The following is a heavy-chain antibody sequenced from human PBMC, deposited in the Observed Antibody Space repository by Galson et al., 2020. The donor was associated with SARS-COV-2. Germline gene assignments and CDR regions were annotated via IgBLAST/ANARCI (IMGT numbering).Heavy chain of an antibody. V-gene: IGHV3-48*03. J-gene: IGHJ4*02. CDR2: ISSSGSTI. D-gene: IGHD3-16*01. CDR3: ATNPGGGHSCDY. Sequence: GGSLRLSCAASGFTFSSYEMNWVRQAPGKGLLWISYISSSGSTIYYADSVKGRFTISRDNAKNSLYLQMNSLRADDTALYYCATNPGGGHSCDYWGLGTLVTVSS. CDR1: GFTFSSYE.